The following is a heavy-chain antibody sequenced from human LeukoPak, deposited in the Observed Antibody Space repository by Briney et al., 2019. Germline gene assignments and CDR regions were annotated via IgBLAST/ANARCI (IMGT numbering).Heavy chain of an antibody. CDR2: ISSSSSYI. CDR1: GFTFSSYS. Sequence: PGGSLRLSCAASGFTFSSYSMNWVRQAPGQGLEWVSSISSSSSYIYYADSVKGRFTISRDNAKNSLYLQMNSLRAEDTAVYYCARDRMGDSSSSRAFDIWGQGTMVTVSS. CDR3: ARDRMGDSSSSRAFDI. V-gene: IGHV3-21*01. J-gene: IGHJ3*02. D-gene: IGHD6-6*01.